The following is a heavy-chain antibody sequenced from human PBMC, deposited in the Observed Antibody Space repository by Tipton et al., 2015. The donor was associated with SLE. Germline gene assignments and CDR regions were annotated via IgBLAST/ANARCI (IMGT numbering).Heavy chain of an antibody. D-gene: IGHD5-12*01. Sequence: SLRLSCAASGFTFSNYGMHWVRQAPGKGLEWVAVIWYDGSNKYYADSVKDRFTISRDNSKNTLYLQMNSLRAEDKAVYYWAKDIVATTPIFRMDVWGQGTTVTVSS. CDR1: GFTFSNYG. V-gene: IGHV3-30*18. CDR2: IWYDGSNK. J-gene: IGHJ6*02. CDR3: AKDIVATTPIFRMDV.